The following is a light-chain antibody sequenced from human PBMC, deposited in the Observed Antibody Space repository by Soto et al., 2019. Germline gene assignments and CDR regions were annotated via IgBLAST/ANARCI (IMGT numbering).Light chain of an antibody. CDR3: SSYTSSATLV. J-gene: IGLJ2*01. V-gene: IGLV2-14*01. CDR2: EVS. Sequence: QPALTQPASVSGSPGQSITISCTGTSSDVGGYKYVSWYQQHPGKAPKLIIHEVSSRPSGVSSRFSGSKSGNTASLTISGLQAEDEADYYCSSYTSSATLVFGVGTKLTVL. CDR1: SSDVGGYKY.